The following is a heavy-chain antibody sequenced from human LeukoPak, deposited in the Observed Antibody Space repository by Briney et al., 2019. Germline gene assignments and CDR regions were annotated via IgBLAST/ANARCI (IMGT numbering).Heavy chain of an antibody. CDR3: AKDLYGDYSYYFDY. V-gene: IGHV3-23*01. CDR2: ISGSGGTT. D-gene: IGHD4-17*01. Sequence: GGSLRLSCAASGFTFNNYWMSWVRQAPGKGLQWVSIISGSGGTTYYADSVKGRFTISRDNSKNTLYLQINSLRAEDTAVYYCAKDLYGDYSYYFDYWGQGTLVTVSS. CDR1: GFTFNNYW. J-gene: IGHJ4*02.